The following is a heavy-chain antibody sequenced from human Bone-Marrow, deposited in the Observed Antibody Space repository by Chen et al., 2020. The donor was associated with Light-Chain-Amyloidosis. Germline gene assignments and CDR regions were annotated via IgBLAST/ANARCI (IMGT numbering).Heavy chain of an antibody. CDR3: ARLPSRGESSCYFLGGP. CDR1: GYSYTFTNYW. J-gene: IGHJ5*02. Sequence: EVQLVQSGAEVKKAGESLRISCKSSGYSYTFTNYWISWVRQIPGKGLEWMGRIDPGDSYTNYSPSFQGHVTISVDKSITSAYLQWSSLKASDTAMYYCARLPSRGESSCYFLGGPWGQGTLVTVSS. V-gene: IGHV5-10-1*03. D-gene: IGHD3-22*01. CDR2: IDPGDSYT.